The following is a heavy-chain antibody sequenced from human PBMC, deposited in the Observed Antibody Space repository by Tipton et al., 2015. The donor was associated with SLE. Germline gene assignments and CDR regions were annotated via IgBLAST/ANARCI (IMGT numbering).Heavy chain of an antibody. CDR3: ARGGVFLRFLEWSGFDY. V-gene: IGHV4-4*07. Sequence: TLSLTCTVSGGSISSYYWSWIRQPAGKGLEWIGRIYTSGSTNYNPSLKSRVTISVDTSKNQFSLKLSSVTAADTAVYYCARGGVFLRFLEWSGFDYWGQGTLVTVSS. J-gene: IGHJ4*02. CDR1: GGSISSYY. CDR2: IYTSGST. D-gene: IGHD3-3*01.